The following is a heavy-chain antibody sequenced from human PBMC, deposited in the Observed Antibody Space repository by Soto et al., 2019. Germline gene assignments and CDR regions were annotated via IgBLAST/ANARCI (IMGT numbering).Heavy chain of an antibody. Sequence: GGSLRLSCAASGFTFSSYDMHWVRQATGKGLEWVSAIGTAGDTYYPGSVKGRFTISRENAKNSLYLQMNSLRAGDTAVYYCARASYYGSGSYYDYYYYYYMDVWGKGTTVTVSS. CDR1: GFTFSSYD. CDR2: IGTAGDT. J-gene: IGHJ6*03. D-gene: IGHD3-10*01. V-gene: IGHV3-13*01. CDR3: ARASYYGSGSYYDYYYYYYMDV.